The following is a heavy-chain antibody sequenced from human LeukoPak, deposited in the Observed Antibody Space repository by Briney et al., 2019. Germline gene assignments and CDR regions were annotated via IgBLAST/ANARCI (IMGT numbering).Heavy chain of an antibody. Sequence: GGSLGLSCAASGFTSSSYAMSWVRQAPGKGLEWVSAISGSGGSTYYVDSVKGRFTISRDNSKNTLYLQMNSLRAEDTAVYYCAAAGYCSSTSCSGPPHFDPWGQGTPVTVSS. CDR2: ISGSGGST. V-gene: IGHV3-23*01. CDR1: GFTSSSYA. J-gene: IGHJ5*02. D-gene: IGHD2-2*01. CDR3: AAAGYCSSTSCSGPPHFDP.